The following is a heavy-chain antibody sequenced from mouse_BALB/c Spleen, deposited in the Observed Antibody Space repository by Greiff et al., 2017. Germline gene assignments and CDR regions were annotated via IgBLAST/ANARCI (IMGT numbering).Heavy chain of an antibody. CDR2: IRNKANGYTT. V-gene: IGHV7-3*02. D-gene: IGHD2-14*01. CDR3: ARDYRYDGAWFAY. J-gene: IGHJ3*01. Sequence: EVKLEESGGGLVQPGGSLRLSCATSGFTFTDYYMSWVRQPPGKALEWLGFIRNKANGYTTEYSASVKGRFTISRDNSQSILYLQMNTLRAEDSATYYCARDYRYDGAWFAYWGQGTLVTVSA. CDR1: GFTFTDYY.